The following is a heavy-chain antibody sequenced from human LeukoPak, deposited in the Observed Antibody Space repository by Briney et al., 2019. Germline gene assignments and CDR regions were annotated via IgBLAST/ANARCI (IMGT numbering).Heavy chain of an antibody. D-gene: IGHD3-16*01. CDR2: IYPGDSDT. Sequence: GKSLNISCMGSGYKFTTYLIGWARQMPGKGLEWMGIIYPGDSDTRYSPSFQGQVTISADKSISTAYLQWSSLKASDTAMYYCARQDGWGTYYFDCWGQGTLVTVSS. CDR1: GYKFTTYL. V-gene: IGHV5-51*01. J-gene: IGHJ4*02. CDR3: ARQDGWGTYYFDC.